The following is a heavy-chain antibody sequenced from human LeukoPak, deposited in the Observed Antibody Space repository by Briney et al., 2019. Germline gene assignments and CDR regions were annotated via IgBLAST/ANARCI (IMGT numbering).Heavy chain of an antibody. D-gene: IGHD2-21*01. V-gene: IGHV3-33*06. CDR2: IWYDGSNK. Sequence: PRRSLRLSCAAAGFTFSSYGTHWVRQLQGKGLEWEAVIWYDGSNKYYADSVKGRFTISRDHSKNTLCRRMNSLIATDTCMTYCAKATLFWCPDDYWGQGTLVTVSS. J-gene: IGHJ4*02. CDR1: GFTFSSYG. CDR3: AKATLFWCPDDY.